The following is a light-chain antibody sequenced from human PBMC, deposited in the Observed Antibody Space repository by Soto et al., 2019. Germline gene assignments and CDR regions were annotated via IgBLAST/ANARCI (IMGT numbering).Light chain of an antibody. V-gene: IGKV3-20*01. CDR1: ETVTGKY. CDR3: QQYSSPPQT. Sequence: EIVLTQSPGTLSLSPADRATLSCRASETVTGKYLACYQQKVGQAPRLLIFAASNRATGIPDRFSGSGSGTDFTLTISRLEPEDLAMYFCQQYSSPPQTFGQGTKVEIK. CDR2: AAS. J-gene: IGKJ1*01.